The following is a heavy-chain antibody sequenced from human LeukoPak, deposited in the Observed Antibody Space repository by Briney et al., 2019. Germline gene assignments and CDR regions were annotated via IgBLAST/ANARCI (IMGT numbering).Heavy chain of an antibody. CDR2: IYYSGST. CDR1: GGSISGSSYY. CDR3: ARLVVGAADFDY. D-gene: IGHD1-26*01. Sequence: KASETLSLTCTGSGGSISGSSYYWGWIRQPPGKGLEWIGSIYYSGSTYYNPSLKSRVTISVVPSKNQFSLKLSSVTAADTAVYYCARLVVGAADFDYWGQGSLVTVSS. J-gene: IGHJ4*02. V-gene: IGHV4-39*01.